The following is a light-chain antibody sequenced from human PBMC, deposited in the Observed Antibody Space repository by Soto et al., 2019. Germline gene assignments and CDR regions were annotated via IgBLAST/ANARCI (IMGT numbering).Light chain of an antibody. Sequence: AVQLTQSPSSLSASVGDRVTITCRASQGIRTDLGWYQQKPGKAPKVLIFGASTLQSGVPSRFSGSGSGTDFILTISSLRPEDFATYYCLQDYSYPRTFGQGTKVEIK. CDR1: QGIRTD. CDR3: LQDYSYPRT. V-gene: IGKV1-6*01. CDR2: GAS. J-gene: IGKJ1*01.